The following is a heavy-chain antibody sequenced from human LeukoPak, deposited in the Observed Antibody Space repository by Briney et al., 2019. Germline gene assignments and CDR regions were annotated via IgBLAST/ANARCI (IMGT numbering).Heavy chain of an antibody. CDR1: GYTFTGYY. J-gene: IGHJ6*03. D-gene: IGHD6-13*01. CDR3: AVTPQYSSSWHYYYYYMDV. Sequence: GASVKVSCKASGYTFTGYYMHWVRQAPGQGLEWMGWINPISGGTNYAQKFQGRVTMTRDTSISTAYMELSRLRSDDTAVYYCAVTPQYSSSWHYYYYYMDVWGKGTTVTVSS. CDR2: INPISGGT. V-gene: IGHV1-2*02.